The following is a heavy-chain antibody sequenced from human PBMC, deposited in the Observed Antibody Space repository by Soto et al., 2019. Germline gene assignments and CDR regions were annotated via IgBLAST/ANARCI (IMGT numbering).Heavy chain of an antibody. CDR2: ISYDGSNK. D-gene: IGHD5-18*01. J-gene: IGHJ4*02. CDR3: AKVGYRRYSYGYFDY. CDR1: GFTFSSYG. Sequence: PGGSLRLSCAASGFTFSSYGMHWVRQAPGKGLEWVAVISYDGSNKYYADSVKGRFTISRDNSKNTLYLQMNSLRAEDTAVYYCAKVGYRRYSYGYFDYWGQGTLVTVSS. V-gene: IGHV3-30*18.